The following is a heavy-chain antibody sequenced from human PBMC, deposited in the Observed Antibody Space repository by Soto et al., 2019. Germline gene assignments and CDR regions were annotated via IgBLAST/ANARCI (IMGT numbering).Heavy chain of an antibody. CDR1: GFTFSRYG. V-gene: IGHV3-30*18. CDR2: ISYDGSNK. Sequence: QVQLVESGGGVVQPGRSLRLSCAASGFTFSRYGMHWVRQAPGKGLEWVAVISYDGSNKYYADSVKGRFTISRDNSKNTLYLQMNSLRAEDTAVYYCAKDNRVATKDFYYYYYGMDVWGQGTTVTVSS. CDR3: AKDNRVATKDFYYYYYGMDV. D-gene: IGHD5-12*01. J-gene: IGHJ6*02.